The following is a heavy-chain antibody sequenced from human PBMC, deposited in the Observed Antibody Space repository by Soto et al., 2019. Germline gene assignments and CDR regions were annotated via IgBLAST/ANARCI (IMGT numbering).Heavy chain of an antibody. CDR3: AKDRQQSKYNGLDV. Sequence: EAHLLESGGGLIQPGGSLTRSCAASGFTFSNYAMSWVRQAPGKGLEWVSAISDTGGITNYVDSVKGRFTISRDNSKNTLYLQMNSLRVEETAIYYCAKDRQQSKYNGLDVWGQGTTVTVSS. V-gene: IGHV3-23*01. CDR2: ISDTGGIT. CDR1: GFTFSNYA. D-gene: IGHD1-1*01. J-gene: IGHJ6*02.